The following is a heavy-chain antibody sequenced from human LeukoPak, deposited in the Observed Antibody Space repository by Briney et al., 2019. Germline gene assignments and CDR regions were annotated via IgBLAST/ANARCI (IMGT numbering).Heavy chain of an antibody. CDR1: GFTFSSYW. Sequence: TGGSLRLSCAVSGFTFSSYWMHWARQAPGKGLVRVSHINSDGSGTSYADSVKGRFTISRDNAKNTLYLQMNSLRAEDTAVYYCAREGLYGGNWFDLWGQGTLVTVSS. CDR3: AREGLYGGNWFDL. J-gene: IGHJ5*02. CDR2: INSDGSGT. V-gene: IGHV3-74*01. D-gene: IGHD3-16*02.